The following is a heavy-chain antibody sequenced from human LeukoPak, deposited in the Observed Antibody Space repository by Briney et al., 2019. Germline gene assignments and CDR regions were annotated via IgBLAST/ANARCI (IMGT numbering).Heavy chain of an antibody. Sequence: ASVKVSCKASGGTFSSHAISWVRQAPGQGLEWMGGIIPIFGTANYAQKFQGRVTITADESTSTAYMELSSLRSEDTAVYYCARGPAPLTYFDYWGQGTLVTVSS. D-gene: IGHD3-16*01. CDR2: IIPIFGTA. V-gene: IGHV1-69*13. CDR3: ARGPAPLTYFDY. J-gene: IGHJ4*02. CDR1: GGTFSSHA.